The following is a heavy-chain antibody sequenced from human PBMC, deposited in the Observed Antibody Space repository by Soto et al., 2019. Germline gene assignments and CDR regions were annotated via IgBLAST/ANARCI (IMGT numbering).Heavy chain of an antibody. J-gene: IGHJ4*02. CDR2: ISLSGGNT. CDR1: GFTFSSYA. D-gene: IGHD3-3*01. Sequence: GSLRLSCAASGFTFSSYAMSWVRQAPGKGLEWVSGISLSGGNTYYADSVKGRFTISRDNSKNTLYLQMNNLRAEDTAVYYCADGGEWSFNFVYWGQGTQVTVSS. CDR3: ADGGEWSFNFVY. V-gene: IGHV3-23*01.